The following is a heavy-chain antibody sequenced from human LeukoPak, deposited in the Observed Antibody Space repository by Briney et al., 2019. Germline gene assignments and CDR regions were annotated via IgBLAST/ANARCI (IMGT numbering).Heavy chain of an antibody. CDR3: ARVGSWPNYYYYYMDV. D-gene: IGHD1-26*01. CDR1: GGSISSYY. J-gene: IGHJ6*03. Sequence: SETLSLTCTVSGGSISSYYWSWIRQPPGKGLEWIGYIYYSGSTNYNPSLKSRVTISVDTSKNQFSLKLSSATAADTAVYYCARVGSWPNYYYYYMDVWGKGTTVTVSS. V-gene: IGHV4-59*01. CDR2: IYYSGST.